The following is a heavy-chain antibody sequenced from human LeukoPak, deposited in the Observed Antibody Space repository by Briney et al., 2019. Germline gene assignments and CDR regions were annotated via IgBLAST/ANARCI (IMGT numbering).Heavy chain of an antibody. J-gene: IGHJ4*02. Sequence: SETLSLTCAVYGGSFSGYYWRWIRQPPGKGVEWIGEINHSGGINYNPYLKSRVTISVETSKNQFSLKLSSVTAADTAVYYCARHKALVVPADTFDYWGQGTLVTVSS. CDR1: GGSFSGYY. CDR3: ARHKALVVPADTFDY. D-gene: IGHD2-2*01. V-gene: IGHV4-34*01. CDR2: INHSGGI.